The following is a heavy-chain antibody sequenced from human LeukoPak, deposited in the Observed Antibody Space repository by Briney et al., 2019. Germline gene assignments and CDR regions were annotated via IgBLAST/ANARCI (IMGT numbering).Heavy chain of an antibody. CDR1: GFTFSSYA. CDR2: ISGSGGST. CDR3: ANGDPAVAGTGHFDY. J-gene: IGHJ4*02. Sequence: GGSLRLSCAASGFTFSSYAMSWVCQAPGKGLEWVSAISGSGGSTYYADSVKGRFTISRDNSKNTLYLQMNSLRAEDTAVYYCANGDPAVAGTGHFDYWGQGTLVTVSS. V-gene: IGHV3-23*01. D-gene: IGHD6-19*01.